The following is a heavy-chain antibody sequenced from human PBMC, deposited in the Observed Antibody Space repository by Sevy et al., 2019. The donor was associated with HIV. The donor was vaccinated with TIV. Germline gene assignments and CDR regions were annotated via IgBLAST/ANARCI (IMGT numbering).Heavy chain of an antibody. Sequence: GGSLRLSCAASGFTFSSYDMHWVRQATGKGLEWVSAIGTAGDTYYPGSVKGRFTNSRENAKNSLYLQMNSLRAGDTAVYYCARDGMSGGYSYGYYYYYGMDVWGQGTTVTVSS. D-gene: IGHD5-18*01. CDR2: IGTAGDT. V-gene: IGHV3-13*01. CDR1: GFTFSSYD. J-gene: IGHJ6*02. CDR3: ARDGMSGGYSYGYYYYYGMDV.